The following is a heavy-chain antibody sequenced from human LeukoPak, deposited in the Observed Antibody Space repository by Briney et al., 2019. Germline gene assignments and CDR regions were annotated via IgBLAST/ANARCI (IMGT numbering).Heavy chain of an antibody. CDR3: ARDKSPRYYYYYYMDV. CDR2: INPNSGGT. CDR1: GYTFTGYY. J-gene: IGHJ6*03. Sequence: GASVKVSCKASGYTFTGYYIHWVRQAPGQGLEWMGWINPNSGGTNYAQKFQGRVTMTRDTSISTAYMELSRLRSDDTAVYYCARDKSPRYYYYYYMDVWGKGTTVTVSS. V-gene: IGHV1-2*02.